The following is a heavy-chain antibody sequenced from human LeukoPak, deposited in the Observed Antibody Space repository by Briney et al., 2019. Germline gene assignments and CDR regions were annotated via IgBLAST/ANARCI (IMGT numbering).Heavy chain of an antibody. Sequence: GGSLRLSCAASGFTFSSYAMSWVRQAPGKGLEWVSAISGSGGSTYYADSVKGRFTISRDNSKNTLYLQMNSLRSEDTAVYYCARDGRNYYDRSGYYSALAYWGQGTLVTVSS. J-gene: IGHJ4*02. CDR3: ARDGRNYYDRSGYYSALAY. D-gene: IGHD3-22*01. CDR1: GFTFSSYA. CDR2: ISGSGGST. V-gene: IGHV3-23*01.